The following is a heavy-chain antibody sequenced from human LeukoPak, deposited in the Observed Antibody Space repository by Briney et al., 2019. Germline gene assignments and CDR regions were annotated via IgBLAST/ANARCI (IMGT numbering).Heavy chain of an antibody. CDR2: ISSDGSNK. V-gene: IGHV3-30*03. CDR1: GFTFTNYG. J-gene: IGHJ3*02. Sequence: GRSLRLSCAASGFTFTNYGIHWVRLAPGKGLEWVAVISSDGSNKHYADSVKGRFTISRDDSKNTLYLQMNSLRVDDTALYYCTTFDMWGQGTKVTVSS. CDR3: TTFDM.